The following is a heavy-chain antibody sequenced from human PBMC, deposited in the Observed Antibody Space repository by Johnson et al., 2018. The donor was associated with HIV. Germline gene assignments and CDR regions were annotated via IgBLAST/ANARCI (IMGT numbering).Heavy chain of an antibody. CDR3: ARDRRNRQWQRLDAFDI. CDR1: GFIFSNYA. CDR2: ISYDGSNK. Sequence: QVQLVESGGGVVQPGRSLRLSCAASGFIFSNYAMHWVRQAPGKGLEWVVIISYDGSNKKYADSVKGRFTISRDNAKNSLHLQMNSLRAEDTAFYYCARDRRNRQWQRLDAFDIWGQGTMVIVSS. V-gene: IGHV3-30-3*01. J-gene: IGHJ3*02. D-gene: IGHD6-19*01.